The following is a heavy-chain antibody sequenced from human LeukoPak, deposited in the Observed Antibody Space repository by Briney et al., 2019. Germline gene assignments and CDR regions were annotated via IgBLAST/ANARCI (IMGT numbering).Heavy chain of an antibody. V-gene: IGHV1-3*01. Sequence: GASVKVSCKASGYTFTSYAMHWVRQAPGQRLEWMGWINAGNGNTKYSQKFQGRVTITADESTSTAYMELSSLRTEDTAVYYCAGYCSGGSCYSYYFDYWGQGTLVTVSS. D-gene: IGHD2-15*01. CDR1: GYTFTSYA. CDR3: AGYCSGGSCYSYYFDY. J-gene: IGHJ4*02. CDR2: INAGNGNT.